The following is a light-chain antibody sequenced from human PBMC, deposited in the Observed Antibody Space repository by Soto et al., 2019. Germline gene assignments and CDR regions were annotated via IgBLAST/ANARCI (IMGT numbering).Light chain of an antibody. J-gene: IGKJ1*01. CDR1: QSVSSSS. Sequence: EIVMTQSPDTLFVSLGEGATLSCRASQSVSSSSLAWYQQKPGQAPRLLIYGASSRATGIPDRFSGSGSGTDFTLTISRLEPEDFAVYYCQQYGSSRTFGQGTKVDIK. CDR3: QQYGSSRT. V-gene: IGKV3-20*01. CDR2: GAS.